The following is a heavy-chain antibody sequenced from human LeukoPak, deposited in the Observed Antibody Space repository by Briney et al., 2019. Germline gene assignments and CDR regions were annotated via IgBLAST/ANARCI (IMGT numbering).Heavy chain of an antibody. J-gene: IGHJ5*02. CDR1: GGSISNSFFY. Sequence: PSETLSLTCTVSGGSISNSFFYWGWIRQPPGKGLEWIGEISHSGSANYNPSLKSRVTISVDTSKNQFSLRLTSVTAADTAVYYCARGNWFDPWGQGTLVTVST. CDR2: ISHSGSA. V-gene: IGHV4-39*07. CDR3: ARGNWFDP.